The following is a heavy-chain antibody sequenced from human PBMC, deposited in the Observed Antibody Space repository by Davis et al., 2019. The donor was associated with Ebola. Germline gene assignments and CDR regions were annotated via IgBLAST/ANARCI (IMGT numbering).Heavy chain of an antibody. V-gene: IGHV3-21*04. D-gene: IGHD4-23*01. CDR2: ISGSSYYI. Sequence: GGSLRLSCAASGFTFSNYNLNWVRQAPGKGLEWVSSISGSSYYIYYAVSVMGRFTISRDNAKNSLYLQMNSLRTEDTALYYCTNSLPGWAMGYFDYWGQGTLVTVSS. J-gene: IGHJ4*02. CDR1: GFTFSNYN. CDR3: TNSLPGWAMGYFDY.